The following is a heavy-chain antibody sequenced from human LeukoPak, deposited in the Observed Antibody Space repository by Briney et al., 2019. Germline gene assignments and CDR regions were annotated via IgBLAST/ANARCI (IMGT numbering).Heavy chain of an antibody. CDR1: GITFSSYA. D-gene: IGHD6-13*01. CDR2: ISGSGGST. Sequence: GGSLRLSCAASGITFSSYAMSWVRQAPGKGLEWVSGISGSGGSTYYADSVKGRVTISRDNSKNTLYLQMNSLRAEDTAVYYCAKGRSSSTTYDAFDIWGQGTMVTVSS. J-gene: IGHJ3*02. CDR3: AKGRSSSTTYDAFDI. V-gene: IGHV3-23*01.